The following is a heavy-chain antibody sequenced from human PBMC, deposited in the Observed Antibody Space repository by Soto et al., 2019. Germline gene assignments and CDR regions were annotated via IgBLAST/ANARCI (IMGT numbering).Heavy chain of an antibody. CDR3: TRWKESYSDY. V-gene: IGHV3-49*03. CDR1: GFTFGDYA. CDR2: IRNLAHGGTT. J-gene: IGHJ4*02. Sequence: PGGSLRLSCTASGFTFGDYAMSWFRQAPGKGLEWISFIRNLAHGGTTESAASVQGRFTVSRDDSRSIAYLQMNSLKTEDSAIYYCTRWKESYSDYWGQGILVTVSS. D-gene: IGHD1-1*01.